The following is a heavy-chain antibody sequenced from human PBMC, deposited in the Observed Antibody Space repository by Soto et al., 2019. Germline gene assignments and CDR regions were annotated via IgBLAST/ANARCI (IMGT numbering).Heavy chain of an antibody. CDR3: ARDLKGYGSDGKCNWLDP. J-gene: IGHJ5*02. D-gene: IGHD2-15*01. V-gene: IGHV4-59*01. CDR2: ISYSGST. CDR1: GASISTYY. Sequence: QVQLQESGPGLVKPSETLSLTCTVSGASISTYYWSWIRQPPGKGLEWIGYISYSGSTNYNPSLKSRLTISVGASKNEISLQVRSATAADAAVYYCARDLKGYGSDGKCNWLDPWGQGTLVTVSS.